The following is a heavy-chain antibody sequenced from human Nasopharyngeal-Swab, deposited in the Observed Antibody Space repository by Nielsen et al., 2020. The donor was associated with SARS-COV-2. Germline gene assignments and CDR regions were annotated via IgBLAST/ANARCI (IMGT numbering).Heavy chain of an antibody. CDR3: TRCGGGCYSGRDY. D-gene: IGHD2-15*01. J-gene: IGHJ4*02. CDR1: GFTFSDSA. CDR2: IRSKGNNYAP. V-gene: IGHV3-73*01. Sequence: GESLNISCAASGFTFSDSAIHWVRQASGKGLEWVGRIRSKGNNYAPASAAAVKGRFIIFRDEPTNKAYLQMNSLKTEDTAVYYCTRCGGGCYSGRDYWGQGTLVTVSS.